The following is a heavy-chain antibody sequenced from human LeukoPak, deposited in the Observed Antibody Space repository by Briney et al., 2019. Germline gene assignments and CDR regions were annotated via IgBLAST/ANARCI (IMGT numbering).Heavy chain of an antibody. CDR3: ARGDMTTTPLGL. Sequence: GGSLRLSCAASGFNFADHAMRWVRQAPGKGLEWVSAISGISGSTTIYADSVKGRFAVSRDNSRNTLYLQMNSLRAEDTAVYYCARGDMTTTPLGLWGRGTLVTVSS. V-gene: IGHV3-23*01. D-gene: IGHD4-11*01. J-gene: IGHJ2*01. CDR2: ISGISGSTT. CDR1: GFNFADHA.